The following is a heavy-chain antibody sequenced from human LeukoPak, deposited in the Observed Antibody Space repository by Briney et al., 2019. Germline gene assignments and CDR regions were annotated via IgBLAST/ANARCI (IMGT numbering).Heavy chain of an antibody. V-gene: IGHV1-8*01. J-gene: IGHJ4*02. CDR2: MNPNSGNT. Sequence: ASVKVSCKASGYTFTSYDINWVRQATGQGLGWMGWMNPNSGNTGYAQKFQGRVTVTRNTSISTAYMELSSLRSEDTAVYYCAIQEYCSGGSCYPFDYWGQGTLVTVSS. CDR1: GYTFTSYD. CDR3: AIQEYCSGGSCYPFDY. D-gene: IGHD2-15*01.